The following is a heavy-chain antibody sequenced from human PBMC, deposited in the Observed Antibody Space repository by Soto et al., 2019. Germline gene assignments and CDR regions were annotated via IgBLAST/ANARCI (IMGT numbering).Heavy chain of an antibody. J-gene: IGHJ3*02. CDR1: GYSFTIYW. V-gene: IGHV5-51*01. Sequence: PGESLKISCKCSGYSFTIYWIGWVRQMPGKGLEWMGIIYPGDSDTRYSPSFQGQVTISADKSISTAYLQWSSLKASDTAMYYCARSTYYYDSSGPWAFDIWGQGTMVTVSS. D-gene: IGHD3-22*01. CDR3: ARSTYYYDSSGPWAFDI. CDR2: IYPGDSDT.